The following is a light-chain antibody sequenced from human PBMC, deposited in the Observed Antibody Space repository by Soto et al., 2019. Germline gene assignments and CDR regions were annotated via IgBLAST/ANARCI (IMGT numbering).Light chain of an antibody. Sequence: EIVLTQSPGTLSLSPGERATLSCRACQSVSRTYLAWYQQKPGQAPRLLIYGASSRATGIPDRFSGSGSGTDFTLTISRLEPEFFAVYYYQHYSSLVLTFGCLTKVEI. J-gene: IGKJ4*01. CDR1: QSVSRTY. CDR2: GAS. V-gene: IGKV3-20*01. CDR3: QHYSSLVLT.